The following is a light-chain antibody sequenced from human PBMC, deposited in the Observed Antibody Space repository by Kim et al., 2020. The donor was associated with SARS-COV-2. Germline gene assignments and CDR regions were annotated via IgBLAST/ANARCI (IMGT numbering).Light chain of an antibody. CDR1: HTIENF. Sequence: LSLSPGERATLSCRASHTIENFLAWYQHKPGHAPRLLSSDASRRATDIPDRFSGSGSGADFTLTIDSLEPEDSAVYYCQQRRDWYSFGQGTKLEI. J-gene: IGKJ2*03. CDR2: DAS. V-gene: IGKV3-11*01. CDR3: QQRRDWYS.